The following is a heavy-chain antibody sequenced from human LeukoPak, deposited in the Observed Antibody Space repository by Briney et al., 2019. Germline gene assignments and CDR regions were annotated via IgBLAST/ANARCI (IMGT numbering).Heavy chain of an antibody. CDR2: IYYSGNT. V-gene: IGHV4-39*07. CDR3: ARKGFGDYKFDY. J-gene: IGHJ4*02. D-gene: IGHD4-17*01. CDR1: GGSISTSAYY. Sequence: PSETLSLTCIVSGGSISTSAYYWGWIRQPPGEGLQWIGSIYYSGNTYYNSSLKSRVTISVDTSTSQFSLTLTSVTAADTAVYYCARKGFGDYKFDYWGQGTLVTVSS.